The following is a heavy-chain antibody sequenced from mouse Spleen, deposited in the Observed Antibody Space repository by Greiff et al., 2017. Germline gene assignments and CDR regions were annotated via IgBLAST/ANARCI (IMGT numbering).Heavy chain of an antibody. Sequence: QVQLQQPGAELVKPGASVKMSCKASGYTFTSYWMHWVKQRPGQGLEWIGVIDPSDSYTSYNQKFKGKATLTVDTSSSTAYMQLSSLTSEDSAVYYCTRSITTVVDWYFDVWGAGTTVAVSS. CDR2: IDPSDSYT. V-gene: IGHV1S127*01. CDR1: GYTFTSYW. CDR3: TRSITTVVDWYFDV. J-gene: IGHJ1*01. D-gene: IGHD1-1*01.